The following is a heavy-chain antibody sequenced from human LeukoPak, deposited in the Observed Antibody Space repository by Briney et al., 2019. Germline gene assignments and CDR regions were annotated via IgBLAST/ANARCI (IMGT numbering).Heavy chain of an antibody. CDR2: IYYSGST. Sequence: WVRQPPGKGLEWIGSIYYSGSTYYNPSLKSRVTISVDTSKNQFSLKLSSVTAADTAVYYCARRHSSGWYDYWGQGTLVTVSS. D-gene: IGHD6-19*01. J-gene: IGHJ4*02. CDR3: ARRHSSGWYDY. V-gene: IGHV4-39*01.